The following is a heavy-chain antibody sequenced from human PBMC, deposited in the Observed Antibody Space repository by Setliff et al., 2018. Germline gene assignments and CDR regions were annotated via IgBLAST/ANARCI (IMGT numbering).Heavy chain of an antibody. CDR2: IRSKAKSYAT. CDR3: ATQRDVYKIFYYDN. CDR1: GFTLSDSA. Sequence: HPGGSLRLSCAPSGFTLSDSAIHWVRQASGKGLEWVGRIRSKAKSYATAVTPSLTDRFTISRDDSQNTAYLQMNSLKTEDTAMYFCATQRDVYKIFYYDNWGQGTQVTVSS. V-gene: IGHV3-73*01. D-gene: IGHD1-1*01. J-gene: IGHJ4*02.